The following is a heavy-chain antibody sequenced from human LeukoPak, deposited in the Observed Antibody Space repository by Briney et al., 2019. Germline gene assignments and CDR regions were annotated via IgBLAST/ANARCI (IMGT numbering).Heavy chain of an antibody. CDR3: ARDNDSSGYYNPIDY. V-gene: IGHV1-2*06. J-gene: IGHJ4*02. CDR2: INPNSGGT. CDR1: GYTFTGYY. D-gene: IGHD3-22*01. Sequence: ASVKVSCNASGYTFTGYYMHWVQQAPGQGLGWMGRINPNSGGTNYAQKFQGRVTMTRDTSISTAYMELSRLRSDDTAVYYCARDNDSSGYYNPIDYWGQGTLVTVSS.